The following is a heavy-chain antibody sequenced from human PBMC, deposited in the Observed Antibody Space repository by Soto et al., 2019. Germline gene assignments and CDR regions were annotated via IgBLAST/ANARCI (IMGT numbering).Heavy chain of an antibody. J-gene: IGHJ4*02. D-gene: IGHD4-17*01. V-gene: IGHV3-23*01. CDR3: ARWDGYGDV. CDR2: LSGGGSNT. Sequence: EVQLLESGGGLVQPGGSLRLSCAASGFSFSTYSMAGVRQTPGKGRAWVSGLSGGGSNTFYADSVQGRFTISVDNSKNTVYLQMNSLRVEDTAVYYCARWDGYGDVWGQGTLVSVSS. CDR1: GFSFSTYS.